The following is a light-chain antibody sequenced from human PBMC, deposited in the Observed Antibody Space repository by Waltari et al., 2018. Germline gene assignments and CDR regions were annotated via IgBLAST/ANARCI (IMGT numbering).Light chain of an antibody. CDR3: CSYAGSYTLI. V-gene: IGLV2-11*01. J-gene: IGLJ2*01. CDR1: SSDVGGYNY. Sequence: QSALTQPRSVSGSPGQSVTISCTGTSSDVGGYNYVTWYQPHPAKAPKLMLYDVYNRPSGVPDRFSGSKSGNTASLTISGLQVEDEADYYCCSYAGSYTLIFGGGTKLTVL. CDR2: DVY.